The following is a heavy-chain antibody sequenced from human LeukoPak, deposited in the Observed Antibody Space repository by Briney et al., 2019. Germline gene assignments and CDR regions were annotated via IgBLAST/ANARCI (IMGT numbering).Heavy chain of an antibody. J-gene: IGHJ4*02. CDR2: IWYDGSNK. CDR1: GFTFSSYG. Sequence: PGGSLRPSCAASGFTFSSYGMHWVRQAPGKGLEWVAVIWYDGSNKYYADSVKGRFTISRDNSKNTLYLQMNSLRAEDTAVYYCAKGDYYDSSGLFDYWGQGTLVTVSS. CDR3: AKGDYYDSSGLFDY. D-gene: IGHD3-22*01. V-gene: IGHV3-33*06.